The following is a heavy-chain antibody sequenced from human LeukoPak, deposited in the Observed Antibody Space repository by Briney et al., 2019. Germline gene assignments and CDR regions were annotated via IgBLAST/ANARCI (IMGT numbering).Heavy chain of an antibody. D-gene: IGHD3-10*01. CDR1: GGSISSGDYY. CDR2: IYYSGST. J-gene: IGHJ4*02. Sequence: PSQTLSLTCTVSGGSISSGDYYWSWIRQPPGTGLEWIGYIYYSGSTYYTPSLTSRVTISVDTSKNQFSLKLSSVTAADTAVYYCARGDSMVRGVIPPYFDYWGQGTLVTVSS. CDR3: ARGDSMVRGVIPPYFDY. V-gene: IGHV4-30-4*01.